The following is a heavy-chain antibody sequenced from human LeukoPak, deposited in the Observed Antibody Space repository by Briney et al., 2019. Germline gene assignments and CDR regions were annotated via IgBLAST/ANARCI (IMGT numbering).Heavy chain of an antibody. Sequence: PGGSLRLSCAASGFTFSSYAMSWVRQAPGKGLEWVSAISGSGGSTYYADSVKGRFTISRDNSKNTLYLQMNSLRAEDTAVYYCAKVGDDSSGYYKDFDYWGQGTLVTVSS. D-gene: IGHD3-22*01. CDR1: GFTFSSYA. CDR3: AKVGDDSSGYYKDFDY. CDR2: ISGSGGST. J-gene: IGHJ4*02. V-gene: IGHV3-23*01.